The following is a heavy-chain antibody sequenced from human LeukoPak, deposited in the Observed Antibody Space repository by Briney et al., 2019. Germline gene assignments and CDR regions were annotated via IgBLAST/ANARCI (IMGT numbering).Heavy chain of an antibody. J-gene: IGHJ3*02. Sequence: ASVKVSCKASGGTFSSYAISWVRQAPGQGLEWMGGIIPIFGTANYARKFQGRVTITTDESTSTAYMELSSLRSEDTAVYYCARGTTYAFDIWGQGTMVTVSS. V-gene: IGHV1-69*05. CDR1: GGTFSSYA. CDR2: IIPIFGTA. CDR3: ARGTTYAFDI. D-gene: IGHD1-1*01.